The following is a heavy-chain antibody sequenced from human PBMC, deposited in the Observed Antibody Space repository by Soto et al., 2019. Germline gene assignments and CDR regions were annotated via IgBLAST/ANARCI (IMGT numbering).Heavy chain of an antibody. CDR3: ARPRGSSSSWLGGYYYGMDV. D-gene: IGHD6-13*01. J-gene: IGHJ6*02. CDR1: GFTFNTYG. Sequence: GGSLRLSCAASGFTFNTYGMHWVRQAPGKGLEWVAVISYDGSDKFYADSVKGRFTISRDNSKNALYLQMNSLRAEDTAVYYCARPRGSSSSWLGGYYYGMDVWGQGTTVTVSS. V-gene: IGHV3-30*03. CDR2: ISYDGSDK.